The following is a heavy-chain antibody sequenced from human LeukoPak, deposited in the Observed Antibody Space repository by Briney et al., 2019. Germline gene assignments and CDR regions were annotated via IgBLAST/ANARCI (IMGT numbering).Heavy chain of an antibody. J-gene: IGHJ4*02. CDR2: INAGNGNT. D-gene: IGHD3-10*01. V-gene: IGHV1-3*01. CDR3: AREGISMVRGAQDY. Sequence: ASVKVSCKASGYTFTSYAMHWVRQAPGQRLEWMGWINAGNGNTKYSQKFQGRVTITRDTSASTAYMELSSLRSEDTAVYYCAREGISMVRGAQDYWGQGTLVTVSS. CDR1: GYTFTSYA.